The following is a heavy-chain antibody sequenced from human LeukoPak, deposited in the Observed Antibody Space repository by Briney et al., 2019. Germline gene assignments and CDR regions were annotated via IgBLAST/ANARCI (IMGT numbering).Heavy chain of an antibody. CDR1: GFTFSSYG. Sequence: PGGSLRLSCAASGFTFSSYGMSWVRQAPGKGLEWVSGISGSGGSTYYADSVKGRFTISRDNSKNTLYLQMNSLRAEDTAVYYCAKDNYETLYYFDYGGQGTLVTVSS. CDR3: AKDNYETLYYFDY. D-gene: IGHD4-11*01. CDR2: ISGSGGST. V-gene: IGHV3-23*01. J-gene: IGHJ4*02.